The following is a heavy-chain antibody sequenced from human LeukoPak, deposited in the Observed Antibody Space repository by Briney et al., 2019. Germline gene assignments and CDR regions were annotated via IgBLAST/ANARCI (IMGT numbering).Heavy chain of an antibody. Sequence: SETLSLTCAVYGGSFSGYYWSWIRQPPGKGLDWIGEINHSGSTNYNPSLKSRVTISVDTSKNQFSLNLSSETAAHTAVYYCARREGDTSMVRSFDYWGQGTLVTVSS. J-gene: IGHJ4*02. CDR3: ARREGDTSMVRSFDY. CDR1: GGSFSGYY. CDR2: INHSGST. V-gene: IGHV4-34*01. D-gene: IGHD5-18*01.